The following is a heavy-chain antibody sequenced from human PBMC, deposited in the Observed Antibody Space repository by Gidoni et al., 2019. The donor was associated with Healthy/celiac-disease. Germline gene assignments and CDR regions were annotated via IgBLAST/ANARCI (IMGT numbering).Heavy chain of an antibody. CDR1: GGSISSYY. Sequence: QVQLQESGPGLVKPSETLSLTCTVSGGSISSYYWSWIRQPTGKGLEWIGYIYYSGSTHYNPSLKSRVTISVDTSKNQFSMKLSSVTAADTAVYYCAVGDYSSGWPFDYWGQGTLVTVSS. CDR3: AVGDYSSGWPFDY. CDR2: IYYSGST. D-gene: IGHD6-19*01. V-gene: IGHV4-59*01. J-gene: IGHJ4*02.